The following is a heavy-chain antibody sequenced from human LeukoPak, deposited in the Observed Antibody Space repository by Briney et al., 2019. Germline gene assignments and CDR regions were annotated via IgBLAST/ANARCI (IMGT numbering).Heavy chain of an antibody. D-gene: IGHD7-27*01. CDR3: ARDHVKLGSNFHPFDAFDI. CDR1: GYTFTSYA. J-gene: IGHJ3*02. Sequence: VASVKVSCKASGYTFTSYAMNWVRQAPGQGLEWMGWINTNTGNPTYAQGFTGRFVFSFDTSVSTAYLQISSLKAEDTAVYYCARDHVKLGSNFHPFDAFDIWGQGTMVTVSS. CDR2: INTNTGNP. V-gene: IGHV7-4-1*02.